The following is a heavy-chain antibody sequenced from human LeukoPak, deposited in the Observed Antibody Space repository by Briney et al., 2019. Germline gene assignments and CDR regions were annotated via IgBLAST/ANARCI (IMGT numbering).Heavy chain of an antibody. CDR1: GLSFSSFA. J-gene: IGHJ4*02. CDR3: ARDAGGYYPDY. Sequence: GGSVRLLCAASGLSFSSFAVTWVRQAPGKGLEWVSTIRSNGATAYNADSVRGRFTISRDNAKSSLYLQMNSLRPEDTAVYYCARDAGGYYPDYWGQGTLVTVSS. CDR2: IRSNGATA. V-gene: IGHV3-21*01. D-gene: IGHD3-22*01.